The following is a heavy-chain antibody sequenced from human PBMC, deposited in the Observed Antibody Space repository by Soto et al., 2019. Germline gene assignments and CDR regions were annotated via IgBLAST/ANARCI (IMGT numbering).Heavy chain of an antibody. CDR2: IYYSGST. CDR1: GGSISSSSYY. J-gene: IGHJ6*02. D-gene: IGHD3-22*01. V-gene: IGHV4-39*01. Sequence: PSQTLSLTSTVSGGSISSSSYYWGWIRQPPGKGLEWIGSIYYSGSTYYNPSLKSRVTISVDTSKNQLSLKLSSVKAADTAVYYCARRADKMADREKSRAHDAPAYGMDVWGQGTTVTVSS. CDR3: ARRADKMADREKSRAHDAPAYGMDV.